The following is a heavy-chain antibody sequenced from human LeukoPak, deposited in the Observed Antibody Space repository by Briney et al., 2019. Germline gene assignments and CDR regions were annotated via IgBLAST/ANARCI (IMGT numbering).Heavy chain of an antibody. CDR3: ARGPHYYDSSGYYSPESLSIDY. D-gene: IGHD3-22*01. Sequence: GGSLRLSCAASGFTFSNYGMHWVRQAPGKGLEWVSYISSSSSNMYYADSVKGRFTISRDSAKNSLYLQMNSLRAEDTAVYYCARGPHYYDSSGYYSPESLSIDYWGQGTLVTVSS. CDR2: ISSSSSNM. J-gene: IGHJ4*02. V-gene: IGHV3-48*01. CDR1: GFTFSNYG.